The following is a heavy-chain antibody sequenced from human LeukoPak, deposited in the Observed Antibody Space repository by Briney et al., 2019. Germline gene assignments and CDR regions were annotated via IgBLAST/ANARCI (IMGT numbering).Heavy chain of an antibody. CDR2: ISSSSSTI. J-gene: IGHJ3*01. Sequence: GGSLRLSCAASGFTFSSYAMSWVRQAPGKGLEWVSYISSSSSTIYYADSVKGRFTISRDNAKNSLYLQMNSLRAEDTAVYYCARDFLHLGGWGQGTMVTVSS. CDR3: ARDFLHLGG. CDR1: GFTFSSYA. V-gene: IGHV3-48*01. D-gene: IGHD3-16*01.